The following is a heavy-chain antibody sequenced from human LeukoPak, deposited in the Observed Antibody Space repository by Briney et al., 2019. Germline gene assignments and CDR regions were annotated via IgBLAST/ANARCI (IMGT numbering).Heavy chain of an antibody. Sequence: PGGSLRLSCAASGFTFSSYSMNWVRQAPGKGLEWVSSISSSSSYIYYADSVKGRFTISRDNAKNSLYLQMSSLRAEDTAVYYCARVPYDFWSGYSYWGQGTLVTVSS. V-gene: IGHV3-21*01. CDR1: GFTFSSYS. CDR2: ISSSSSYI. CDR3: ARVPYDFWSGYSY. D-gene: IGHD3-3*01. J-gene: IGHJ4*02.